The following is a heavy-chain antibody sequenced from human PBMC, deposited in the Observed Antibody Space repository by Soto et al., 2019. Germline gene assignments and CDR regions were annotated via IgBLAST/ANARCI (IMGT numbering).Heavy chain of an antibody. CDR1: GGSLSGYY. V-gene: IGHV4-34*01. Sequence: PSETPSLTCAVYGGSLSGYYWSWFRQPPGKGLEWIGEINHSGSTNYNPSLKSRVTISVDTSKNQFSLKLSSVTAADTAVYYCARIADVWSGYPPNLFDPWGQGTLVTVSS. CDR3: ARIADVWSGYPPNLFDP. D-gene: IGHD3-3*01. J-gene: IGHJ5*02. CDR2: INHSGST.